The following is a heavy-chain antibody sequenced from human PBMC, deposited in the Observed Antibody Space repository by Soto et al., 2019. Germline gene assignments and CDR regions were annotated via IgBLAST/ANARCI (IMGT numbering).Heavy chain of an antibody. D-gene: IGHD3-10*01. CDR1: GFTSSSFV. V-gene: IGHV3-30*18. CDR2: ISSDGNNQ. J-gene: IGHJ3*02. Sequence: QVQLVESGGGVVQPGTSLRLSCAASGFTSSSFVIHWVRQAPGKGLEWLAVISSDGNNQYYADSVKGRFTISRDNSKKTLYLQVNSLRAEDTAVYFCAKERGVLDAFDIWGPGTMVTVS. CDR3: AKERGVLDAFDI.